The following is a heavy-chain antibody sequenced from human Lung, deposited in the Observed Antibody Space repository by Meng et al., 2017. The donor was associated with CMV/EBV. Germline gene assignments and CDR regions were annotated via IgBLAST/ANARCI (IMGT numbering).Heavy chain of an antibody. V-gene: IGHV5-51*01. CDR2: IYPGGSKT. J-gene: IGHJ4*02. CDR3: ARQGRPCSTGCLEFDF. D-gene: IGHD2-2*01. CDR1: GFTFSTFE. Sequence: XVSXXGSGFTFSTFEIAWVRQMPGKGLEWVALIYPGGSKTRYSPSFEGQVTISADWSANIAYLQWTSLKASDTAIYYCARQGRPCSTGCLEFDFWGRGXLVTFSS.